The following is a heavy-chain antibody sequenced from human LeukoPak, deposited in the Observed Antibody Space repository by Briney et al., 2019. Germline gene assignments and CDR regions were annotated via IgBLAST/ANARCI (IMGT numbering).Heavy chain of an antibody. CDR1: GGSISSSYY. Sequence: SETLSLTCTVSGGSISSSYYWGWIRQPPGKGLEWIGSIYYSGSTYYNSSLESRVTMSVDTSKNQFSLKLSSVTAADTAVYYCARDKDYGDYFSYNWFDPWGQGTLVTVSS. D-gene: IGHD4-17*01. J-gene: IGHJ5*02. V-gene: IGHV4-39*07. CDR3: ARDKDYGDYFSYNWFDP. CDR2: IYYSGST.